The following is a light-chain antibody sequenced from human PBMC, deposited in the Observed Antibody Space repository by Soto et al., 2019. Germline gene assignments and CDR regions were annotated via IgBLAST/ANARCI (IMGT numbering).Light chain of an antibody. CDR2: RAS. CDR3: LQYHNLWA. J-gene: IGKJ1*01. Sequence: IVMTQSPATLSVSPGERATFSCRASQNIYSNIAWYQQRPGQAPRLLIYRASTRATGVPARFSGSGSGTEFTLTISSLKYEDFAVYSCLQYHNLWAFGQGTKVEIK. CDR1: QNIYSN. V-gene: IGKV3-15*01.